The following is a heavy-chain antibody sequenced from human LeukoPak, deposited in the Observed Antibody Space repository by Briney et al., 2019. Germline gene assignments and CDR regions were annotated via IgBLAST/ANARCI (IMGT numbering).Heavy chain of an antibody. V-gene: IGHV1-2*02. CDR3: ARDHRDGYNYFDY. J-gene: IGHJ4*02. CDR1: GYTFTGYY. Sequence: ASVTVSCKASGYTFTGYYMHWVRQAPGQGLEWMGWINPNSGGTNYAQKFQSRVTMTRDTSISTAYMELSRLRSDDTAVYYCARDHRDGYNYFDYWGQGTLVTVSP. CDR2: INPNSGGT. D-gene: IGHD5-12*01.